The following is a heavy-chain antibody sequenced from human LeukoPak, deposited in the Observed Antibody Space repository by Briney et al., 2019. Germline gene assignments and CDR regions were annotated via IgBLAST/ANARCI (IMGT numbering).Heavy chain of an antibody. CDR3: ARGNSSSWPLDY. Sequence: SETLSLTCTVSGGSISSASYYWSWIRQPAGKGLEWIGRVYTSGSTNYNPSLESRVTMSVDTSKNQFSLNLSSVTAADTAVYYCARGNSSSWPLDYWGQGALVTVSS. V-gene: IGHV4-61*02. CDR2: VYTSGST. D-gene: IGHD6-13*01. CDR1: GGSISSASYY. J-gene: IGHJ4*02.